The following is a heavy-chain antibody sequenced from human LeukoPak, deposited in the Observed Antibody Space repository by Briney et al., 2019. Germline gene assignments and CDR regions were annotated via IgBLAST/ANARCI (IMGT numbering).Heavy chain of an antibody. Sequence: PGGSLRLSCAASGFTFSSYAMHWVRQAPGKGLEWVAVISYDGSNKYYADSVKGRFTISRDNSKNTLYLQMNSLRAEDTAVYYCAKEKRPRGEYYFDYWGQGTLVTVSS. D-gene: IGHD3-16*01. V-gene: IGHV3-30*04. CDR2: ISYDGSNK. J-gene: IGHJ4*02. CDR3: AKEKRPRGEYYFDY. CDR1: GFTFSSYA.